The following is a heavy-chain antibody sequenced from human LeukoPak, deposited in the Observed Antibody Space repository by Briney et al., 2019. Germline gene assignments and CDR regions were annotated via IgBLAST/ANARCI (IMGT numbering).Heavy chain of an antibody. J-gene: IGHJ4*02. Sequence: SETLSLTCTVSGGSISSSSYYWGWIRQPPGKGLEWIGSIYYSGSTYYNPSLKSRVTISVDTSKNQFSLKLSSVTAADTAVYCCARRHYCSSTSCHPSSFDYWGQGTLVTVSS. CDR2: IYYSGST. CDR3: ARRHYCSSTSCHPSSFDY. CDR1: GGSISSSSYY. D-gene: IGHD2-2*01. V-gene: IGHV4-39*01.